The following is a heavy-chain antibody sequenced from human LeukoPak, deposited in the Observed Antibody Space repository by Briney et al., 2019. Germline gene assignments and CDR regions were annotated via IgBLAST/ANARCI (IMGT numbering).Heavy chain of an antibody. J-gene: IGHJ6*03. V-gene: IGHV3-33*01. CDR1: GLTFRNYG. CDR2: IYYDGSDQ. Sequence: PGTSLRLSCAASGLTFRNYGMNWVRQAPGKGLEWLAMIYYDGSDQSYADSVRGRFTISRDNSKNMLYLQLSSLRAEDSAMYFCATRRGDYHYMDVWGKGTTVSVAS. D-gene: IGHD3-10*01. CDR3: ATRRGDYHYMDV.